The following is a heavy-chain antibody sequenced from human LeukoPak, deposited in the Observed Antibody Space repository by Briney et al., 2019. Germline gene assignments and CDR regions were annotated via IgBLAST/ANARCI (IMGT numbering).Heavy chain of an antibody. CDR3: AKDNRRHYTSGPNPDSLH. J-gene: IGHJ4*02. Sequence: GGSLRLSCAGSGSIFNNYAMHWVRQPPGKGLEWVSGISWNSGSIDYADSVKGRFTISRDNAKNSLYLQMNSLRVEDTAFYYCAKDNRRHYTSGPNPDSLHWGQGALVTVSS. V-gene: IGHV3-9*01. D-gene: IGHD6-19*01. CDR2: ISWNSGSI. CDR1: GSIFNNYA.